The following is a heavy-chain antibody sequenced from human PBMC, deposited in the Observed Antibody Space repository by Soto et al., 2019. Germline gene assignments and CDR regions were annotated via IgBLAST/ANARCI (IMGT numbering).Heavy chain of an antibody. J-gene: IGHJ6*02. D-gene: IGHD1-1*01. V-gene: IGHV1-3*01. CDR3: ARGKGMEENYYYDGLDI. CDR1: GYTFTTHA. Sequence: ASVKVSWKSSGYTFTTHAMHWVRQAPGQSLERRGWMNGGTGQTKQSQRFQDRVNITRDTSASTACMEPSSLRSEDTAVYYCARGKGMEENYYYDGLDILGQGTMVAVSS. CDR2: MNGGTGQT.